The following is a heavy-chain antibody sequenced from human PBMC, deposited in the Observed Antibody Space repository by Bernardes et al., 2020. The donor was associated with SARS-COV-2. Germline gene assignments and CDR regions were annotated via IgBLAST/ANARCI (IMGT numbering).Heavy chain of an antibody. J-gene: IGHJ5*02. CDR3: AADMDAVWFGELDH. CDR1: GFTFTNSA. D-gene: IGHD3-10*01. CDR2: IVVGSDNT. Sequence: SVKVSCMASGFTFTNSAVQWVRQARGQRLEWIGWIVVGSDNTNYAQKFQERVTITRDMSTSTAYLELSSLRSEDTAVYYCAADMDAVWFGELDHWGQGTLVTVSS. V-gene: IGHV1-58*01.